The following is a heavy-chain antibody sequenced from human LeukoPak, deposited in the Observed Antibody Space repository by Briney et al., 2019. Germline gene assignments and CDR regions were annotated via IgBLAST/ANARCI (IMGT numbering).Heavy chain of an antibody. CDR1: GYTFIGYY. V-gene: IGHV1-2*02. CDR3: ARGNGPENA. D-gene: IGHD2-8*01. CDR2: INPSSGDT. Sequence: ASVKVSCKASGYTFIGYYMYWVRQAPGHRLEWMGWINPSSGDTDYPQKFQGRVTMTRDTSINTGYMELRRLTSDDTAVYYCARGNGPENAWGQGTLVTVSS. J-gene: IGHJ5*02.